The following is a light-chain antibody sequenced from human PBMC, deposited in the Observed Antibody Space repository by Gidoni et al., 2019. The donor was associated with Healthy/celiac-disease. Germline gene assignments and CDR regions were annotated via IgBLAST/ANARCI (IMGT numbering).Light chain of an antibody. CDR2: GKN. Sequence: SSEPTQDPAVSVALGQTVRITCQGDSLRSYYASWYQQQPGQAPVLVIYGKNNRPSGIPDRFSGSSSGNTASLTITGAQAEDEADYYCNSRDSSGNVVFGGGTKLTVI. V-gene: IGLV3-19*01. J-gene: IGLJ2*01. CDR3: NSRDSSGNVV. CDR1: SLRSYY.